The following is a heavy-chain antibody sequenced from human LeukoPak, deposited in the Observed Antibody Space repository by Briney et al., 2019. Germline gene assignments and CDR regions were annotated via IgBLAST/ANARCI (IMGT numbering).Heavy chain of an antibody. Sequence: GASVKVSCKASGYTFTSYGISWVRQAPGQGLEWMGWINPNSGGTNYAQKFQGRVTMTRDTSISTAYMELSRLRSDDTAVYYCARDPRGRVWESDEDYWGQGTLVTVSS. CDR1: GYTFTSYG. D-gene: IGHD6-13*01. J-gene: IGHJ4*02. CDR3: ARDPRGRVWESDEDY. CDR2: INPNSGGT. V-gene: IGHV1-2*02.